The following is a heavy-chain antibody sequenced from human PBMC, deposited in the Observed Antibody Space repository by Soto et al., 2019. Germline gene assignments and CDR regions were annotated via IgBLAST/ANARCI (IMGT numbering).Heavy chain of an antibody. V-gene: IGHV1-3*01. J-gene: IGHJ6*02. Sequence: QVQLVQSGAEVKKPGASVKVSCKASGYTFTSYAMHWVRQAPGQRLEWMGWINAGNGNTKYSQKFQGRVTITRDTAASTASRELRSLRCDDTAVYYCASEGVLWFGEEYYYGMDVWGQGTTVTVCS. CDR1: GYTFTSYA. CDR2: INAGNGNT. CDR3: ASEGVLWFGEEYYYGMDV. D-gene: IGHD3-10*01.